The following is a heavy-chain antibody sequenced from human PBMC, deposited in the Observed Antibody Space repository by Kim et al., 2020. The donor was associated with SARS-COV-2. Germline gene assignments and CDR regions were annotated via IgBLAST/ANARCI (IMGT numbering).Heavy chain of an antibody. CDR2: INPNSGGT. J-gene: IGHJ4*02. Sequence: ASVKVSCKASGYTFTGYYMHWVRQAPGQGLEWMGWINPNSGGTNYAQKFQGRVTMTRDTSISTAYMELSRLRSDDTAVYYCARGGKVVAAVKYYFDYWGQGTLVTVSS. CDR1: GYTFTGYY. V-gene: IGHV1-2*02. D-gene: IGHD2-15*01. CDR3: ARGGKVVAAVKYYFDY.